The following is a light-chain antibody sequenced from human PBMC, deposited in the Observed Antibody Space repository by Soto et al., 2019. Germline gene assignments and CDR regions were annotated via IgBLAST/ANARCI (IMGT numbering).Light chain of an antibody. V-gene: IGLV2-11*01. CDR2: DVN. Sequence: QSALTQPRSVSGSPGQSVTISCTGTSSDVGGYNYVSWYQQYPGKVPKLMIHDVNKRPSGVPDRFSGSKSGNTASLTISGLQVDDEADYYCCSYAGAYTFGAFGGGTKVTVL. CDR1: SSDVGGYNY. CDR3: CSYAGAYTFGA. J-gene: IGLJ2*01.